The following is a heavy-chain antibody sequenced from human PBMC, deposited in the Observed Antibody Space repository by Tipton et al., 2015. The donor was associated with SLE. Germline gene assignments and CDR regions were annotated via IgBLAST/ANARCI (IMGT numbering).Heavy chain of an antibody. CDR1: GFTVSSNG. CDR2: IESGGST. V-gene: IGHV3-53*05. J-gene: IGHJ4*02. CDR3: ASLSGRGY. Sequence: SPRLSCAASGFTVSSNGMRWVRQAPGKGLEWVTVIESGGSTYYADSEKGRFTISRDNSKNTLYLQMNSLSAEDTAVYYCASLSGRGYRGEGSLVSVSS. D-gene: IGHD1-26*01.